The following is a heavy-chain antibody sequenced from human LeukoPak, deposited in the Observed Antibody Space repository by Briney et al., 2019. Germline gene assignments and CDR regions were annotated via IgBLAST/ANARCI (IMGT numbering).Heavy chain of an antibody. CDR3: ARDLESRRYGSGSYSAFDP. Sequence: ASVKVSCKASGGTFSSYAISWVRQAPGQGLEWMGGIIPIFGTANYAQKFQGRVTMTRDTSISTASMELSRLRSDDTAVYYCARDLESRRYGSGSYSAFDPWGQGTLVTVSS. V-gene: IGHV1-69*05. CDR2: IIPIFGTA. J-gene: IGHJ5*02. CDR1: GGTFSSYA. D-gene: IGHD3-10*01.